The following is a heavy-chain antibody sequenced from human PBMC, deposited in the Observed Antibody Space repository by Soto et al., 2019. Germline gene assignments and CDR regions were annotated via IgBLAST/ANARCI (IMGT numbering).Heavy chain of an antibody. CDR3: VRDGTKTLRDWVDP. J-gene: IGHJ5*02. CDR2: IYATGTT. D-gene: IGHD1-1*01. V-gene: IGHV4-4*07. Sequence: SETLSLTCTVSGASISGFYWSWIRKSAGKGLEWIGRIYATGTTDYNPSLKSRVMMSVDTSKKQFSLKLRSVTAADTAVYYCVRDGTKTLRDWVDPWGQGISVTVSS. CDR1: GASISGFY.